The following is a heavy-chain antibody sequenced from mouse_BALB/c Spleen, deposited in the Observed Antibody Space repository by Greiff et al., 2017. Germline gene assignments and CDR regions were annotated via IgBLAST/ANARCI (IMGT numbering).Heavy chain of an antibody. J-gene: IGHJ2*01. CDR3: ARVRRAYGSYFDY. Sequence: LMESGPELVKPGASVKISCKASGYTFTDYYINWVKQKPGQGLEWIGWIYPGSGNTKYNEKFKGKATLTVDTSSSTAYMQLSSLTSEDTAVYFCARVRRAYGSYFDYWGQGTTLTVSS. V-gene: IGHV1-84*02. CDR2: IYPGSGNT. CDR1: GYTFTDYY. D-gene: IGHD1-1*01.